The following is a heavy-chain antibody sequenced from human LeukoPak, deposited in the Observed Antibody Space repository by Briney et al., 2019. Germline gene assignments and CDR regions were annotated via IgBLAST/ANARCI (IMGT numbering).Heavy chain of an antibody. D-gene: IGHD2-2*01. J-gene: IGHJ5*02. CDR3: VRESLVVFPYWFDP. CDR2: IYSSGST. CDR1: GGSISTYY. V-gene: IGHV4-4*07. Sequence: KPSETLSLTCTVSGGSISTYYWSWIRQPAGKGLGWIGRIYSSGSTNHNPSLESRVTMSVDTSQNQFSLKLSSVTAADTAVYYCVRESLVVFPYWFDPWGQGTLVTVSS.